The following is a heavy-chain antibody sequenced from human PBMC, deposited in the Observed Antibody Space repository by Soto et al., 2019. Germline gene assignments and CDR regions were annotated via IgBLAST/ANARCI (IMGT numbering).Heavy chain of an antibody. Sequence: ASVKVSCKASGGTFTSYVMSWVRQAPGQGLEWMGWISAYNGNPNYAQKLQGRVTMTTDTSTSTAYMELRSLRSDDTRVYYCAVHEWFDSWGQGTLVTVSS. J-gene: IGHJ5*02. V-gene: IGHV1-18*01. CDR2: ISAYNGNP. CDR3: AVHEWFDS. CDR1: GGTFTSYV.